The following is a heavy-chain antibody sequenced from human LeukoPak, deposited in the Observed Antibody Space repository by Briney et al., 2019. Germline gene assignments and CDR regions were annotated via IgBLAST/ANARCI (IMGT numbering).Heavy chain of an antibody. CDR1: GFTFSNYA. V-gene: IGHV3-23*01. CDR2: IPGSGVDT. D-gene: IGHD5-12*01. CDR3: AKEVGIYETPTLDF. Sequence: PGGSLRLSCAASGFTFSNYAMSWVRQAPGGGLEWVSGIPGSGVDTFYADSVKGRFTISRDNSKNTLFLQMNSLRAEDTAVYYCAKEVGIYETPTLDFWGQGTVVTVSS. J-gene: IGHJ4*02.